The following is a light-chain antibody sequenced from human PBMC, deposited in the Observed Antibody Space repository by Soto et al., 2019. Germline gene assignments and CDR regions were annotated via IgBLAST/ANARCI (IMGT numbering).Light chain of an antibody. CDR1: SSDIGAYDY. V-gene: IGLV2-14*01. J-gene: IGLJ1*01. CDR2: EVT. Sequence: QSALTQPASLSGSPGQSITISCTGTSSDIGAYDYVSWYQQHPGKAPKLMIYEVTIRPSGVSDRFSGSKSGNTASLTVSGLQAEDEADYYCSSYTGGNPSYVFGTGTKLTVL. CDR3: SSYTGGNPSYV.